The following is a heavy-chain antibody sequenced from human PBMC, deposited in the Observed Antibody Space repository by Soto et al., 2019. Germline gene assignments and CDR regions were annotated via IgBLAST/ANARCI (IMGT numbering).Heavy chain of an antibody. V-gene: IGHV3-23*01. D-gene: IGHD3-22*01. CDR3: AKDPRQLIVYFAY. Sequence: GGSLRLSCAASEFTFSNYAMSWVRQAPGKGLEWVSSISDNGGTTYYADSVKGRFTISRDNSKSTLYLQMNSLRAEDTAVYYCAKDPRQLIVYFAYWGQGTQVTVSS. CDR2: ISDNGGTT. CDR1: EFTFSNYA. J-gene: IGHJ4*02.